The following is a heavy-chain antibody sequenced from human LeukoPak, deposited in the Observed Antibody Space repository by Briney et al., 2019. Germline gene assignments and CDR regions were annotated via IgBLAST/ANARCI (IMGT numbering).Heavy chain of an antibody. J-gene: IGHJ6*03. D-gene: IGHD3-22*01. V-gene: IGHV3-74*01. CDR1: GFTFSSYW. Sequence: GGSLRLSCAASGFTFSSYWMHWVRQAPGKGLVWVSRINSDGSSTSYADSVKGRFTISRDNAKNTLYLQMNSLRAEDTAVYYCAKEQGYYYDTRYYYYMDVWGKGTTVTVSS. CDR2: INSDGSST. CDR3: AKEQGYYYDTRYYYYMDV.